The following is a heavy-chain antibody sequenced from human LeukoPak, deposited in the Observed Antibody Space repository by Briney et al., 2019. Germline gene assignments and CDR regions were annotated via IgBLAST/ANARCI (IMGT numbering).Heavy chain of an antibody. D-gene: IGHD3-22*01. CDR1: GFTFLDHA. CDR2: IRSKAYGETT. Sequence: GRSLRLSCTASGFTFLDHAMNWVRQAPGKGLEWVGLIRSKAYGETTEYTASVRGRSTISRDDSRSIAYLQMNRLTIEDTAVYFCVRASLYNYDSSGLQRDSFDIWGQGTTVIVSS. V-gene: IGHV3-49*04. CDR3: VRASLYNYDSSGLQRDSFDI. J-gene: IGHJ3*02.